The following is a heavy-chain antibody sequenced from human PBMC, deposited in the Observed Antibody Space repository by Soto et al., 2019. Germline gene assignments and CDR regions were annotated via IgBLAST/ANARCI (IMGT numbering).Heavy chain of an antibody. J-gene: IGHJ6*02. V-gene: IGHV3-30*18. Sequence: GGSLRLSCAASGFTFSSYGMHWVRQAPGKGLEWVAVISYDGSNKYYADSVKGRFTISRDNSKNTLYLQMNSLRAEDTAVYYCAKVPSSYGNYVYYYYGMDVWGQGTTVTVSS. CDR1: GFTFSSYG. CDR2: ISYDGSNK. D-gene: IGHD4-17*01. CDR3: AKVPSSYGNYVYYYYGMDV.